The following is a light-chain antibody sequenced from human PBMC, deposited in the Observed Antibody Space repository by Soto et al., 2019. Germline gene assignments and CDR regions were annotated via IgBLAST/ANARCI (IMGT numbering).Light chain of an antibody. Sequence: QSAGTPPACASGSPGQSVTISCTGTSSDVGRYNYVSWYQQHPGKAPKLMIYEVSKRPSGVPDRFSGSKSGNTASLTVSGLQVEDEAEYYCSSYTGSTTPSGFGAWTKVTAL. CDR1: SSDVGRYNY. CDR2: EVS. V-gene: IGLV2-8*01. CDR3: SSYTGSTTPSG. J-gene: IGLJ1*01.